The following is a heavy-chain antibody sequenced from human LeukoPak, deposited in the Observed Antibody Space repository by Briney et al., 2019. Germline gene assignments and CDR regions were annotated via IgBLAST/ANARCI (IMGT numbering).Heavy chain of an antibody. CDR2: IYYSGST. J-gene: IGHJ4*02. CDR3: ARQGYGAYEILDY. CDR1: GGSISSYY. D-gene: IGHD3-9*01. Sequence: PSETLSLTCTVSGGSISSYYWSWIRQPPGKGLEWIGYIYYSGSTNYNPSLKSRVTISVDTSKNQFSLKLSPVTAADTAVYYCARQGYGAYEILDYWGQGALVTVSS. V-gene: IGHV4-59*08.